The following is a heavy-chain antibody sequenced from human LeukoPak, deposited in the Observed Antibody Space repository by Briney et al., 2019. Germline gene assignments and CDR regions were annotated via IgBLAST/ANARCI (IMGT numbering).Heavy chain of an antibody. D-gene: IGHD5-12*01. CDR2: IYFTGRT. J-gene: IGHJ4*02. CDR1: GDSVSHSVYY. V-gene: IGHV4-39*01. CDR3: ARHLRYSGPDH. Sequence: SSETLSLTCIVSGDSVSHSVYYWGWIRQAPLKGLEWIGSIYFTGRTDYNSSLKSRVTISVDTSQNQFSLRLTSVTAADTAMYFCARHLRYSGPDHWGQGTLVTVSS.